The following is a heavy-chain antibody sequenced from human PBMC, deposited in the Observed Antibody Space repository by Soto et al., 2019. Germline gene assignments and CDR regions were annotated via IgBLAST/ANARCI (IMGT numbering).Heavy chain of an antibody. CDR2: IYPGDSAT. CDR1: GYSFTSYW. V-gene: IGHV5-51*01. Sequence: GESLKISCKGSGYSFTSYWIAWVRQMPGRGLEWMGIIYPGDSATRYSPSFQGQVTISADKSISTAYLQWSSLRASDTAMHYCARRFCTGGSCSLDYWGQGTLVTVSS. J-gene: IGHJ4*02. D-gene: IGHD2-15*01. CDR3: ARRFCTGGSCSLDY.